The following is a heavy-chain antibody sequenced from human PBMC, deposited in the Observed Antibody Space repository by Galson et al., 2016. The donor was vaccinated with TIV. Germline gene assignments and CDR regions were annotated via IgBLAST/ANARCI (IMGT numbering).Heavy chain of an antibody. CDR1: GSSFTNYW. J-gene: IGHJ3*02. V-gene: IGHV5-51*01. Sequence: QSGAEVKKPGESLKISCKGSGSSFTNYWIAWVRQMPGKGLEWMGIIYPDDSDTRYSPSFQGQVTISANKSISTACVQWSSLKASDTAMYFCARHPLSRAFDIWGQGTVVTVSS. CDR2: IYPDDSDT. CDR3: ARHPLSRAFDI.